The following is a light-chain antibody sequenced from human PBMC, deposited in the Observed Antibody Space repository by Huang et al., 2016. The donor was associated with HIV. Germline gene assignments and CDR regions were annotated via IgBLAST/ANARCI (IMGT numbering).Light chain of an antibody. J-gene: IGKJ4*01. Sequence: EVVMTQSPATLSVSPGERAILSCRASQDVNNNVAWYQQKPGRAPRLLIYDASTRATGIPVRFSGSGSGTEFTLTISSLQSEDFAVYYCQQYNRWPPLTFGGGTKVEIK. CDR1: QDVNNN. CDR2: DAS. V-gene: IGKV3-15*01. CDR3: QQYNRWPPLT.